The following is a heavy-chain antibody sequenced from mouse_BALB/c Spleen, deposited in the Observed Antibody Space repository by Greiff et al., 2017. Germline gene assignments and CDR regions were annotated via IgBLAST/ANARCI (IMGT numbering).Heavy chain of an antibody. CDR1: GFTFSSYA. V-gene: IGHV5-6-5*01. Sequence: DVMLVESGGGLVKPGGSLKLSCAASGFTFSSYAMSWVRQTPEKRLEWVASISSGGSTYYPDSVKGRFTISRDNARNILYLQMSSLRSEDTAMYYCARWLLRDAMDYWGQGTSVTVSS. CDR3: ARWLLRDAMDY. CDR2: ISSGGST. D-gene: IGHD2-3*01. J-gene: IGHJ4*01.